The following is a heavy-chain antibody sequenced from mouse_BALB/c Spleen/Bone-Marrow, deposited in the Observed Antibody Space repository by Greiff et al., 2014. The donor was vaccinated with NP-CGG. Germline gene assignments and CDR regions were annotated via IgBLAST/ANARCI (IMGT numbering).Heavy chain of an antibody. J-gene: IGHJ2*01. CDR3: ARYSYGSRVYYFDY. V-gene: IGHV14-3*02. CDR2: IDPANGNT. Sequence: VQLQQSGAELVKPGASVKLSCTASGFNIKDTYMHWVKQRPEQGLEWIGRIDPANGNTKYDPKFQGKATITADTSSNTAYLQLSSLTSEDTAVYYCARYSYGSRVYYFDYWGQGTTLTVSS. D-gene: IGHD1-1*01. CDR1: GFNIKDTY.